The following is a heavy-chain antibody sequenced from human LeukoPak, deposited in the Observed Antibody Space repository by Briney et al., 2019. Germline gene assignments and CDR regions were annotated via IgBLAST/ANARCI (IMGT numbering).Heavy chain of an antibody. D-gene: IGHD6-6*01. CDR3: AREYSSSSNHFDY. J-gene: IGHJ4*02. V-gene: IGHV4-31*03. Sequence: SQTPSLTCTVSGGSISSGGYYWSWIRQHPGKGLEWIGYIYYSGSTYYNPSLKSRVTISVDTSKNQFSLKLSSVTAADTAVYYCAREYSSSSNHFDYWGQGTLVTVSS. CDR2: IYYSGST. CDR1: GGSISSGGYY.